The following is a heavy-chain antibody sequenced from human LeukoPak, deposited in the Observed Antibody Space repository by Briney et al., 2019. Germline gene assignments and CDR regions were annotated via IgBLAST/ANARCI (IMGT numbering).Heavy chain of an antibody. J-gene: IGHJ6*02. V-gene: IGHV1-46*01. Sequence: ASVKVSCKASGYTFTSYYMHWVRQAPGQGLEWMGIINPSGGSTSYAQKLQGRVTMTRDTSTSTVYMELSSLRSEDTAVYYCARGYCSSTSCYLDYYGMDVWGQGTTVTVSS. CDR1: GYTFTSYY. CDR2: INPSGGST. D-gene: IGHD2-2*01. CDR3: ARGYCSSTSCYLDYYGMDV.